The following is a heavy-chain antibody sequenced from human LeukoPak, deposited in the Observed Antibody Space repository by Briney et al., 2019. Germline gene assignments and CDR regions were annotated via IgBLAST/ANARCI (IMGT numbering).Heavy chain of an antibody. CDR3: ARSPTAYCDGDCFRYFGY. J-gene: IGHJ4*02. CDR2: ISGSGNSS. V-gene: IGHV3-23*01. CDR1: GFTFRMYL. D-gene: IGHD2-21*02. Sequence: GGSLRLSCAASGFTFRMYLMNWVRQTPGKGLEWVSGISGSGNSSYYADSVKGRFTISRDNSKNTLYLQMNSLRGDDTAVYYCARSPTAYCDGDCFRYFGYWGQGTLGTVSS.